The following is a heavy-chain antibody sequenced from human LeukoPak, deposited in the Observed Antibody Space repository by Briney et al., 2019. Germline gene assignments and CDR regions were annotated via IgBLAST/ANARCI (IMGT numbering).Heavy chain of an antibody. D-gene: IGHD3-22*01. CDR3: ARDPPLDYYDSSGLHFDP. J-gene: IGHJ5*02. CDR1: GGTFSSYA. V-gene: IGHV1-69*13. CDR2: IIPIFGTA. Sequence: SVKVSCKASGGTFSSYAISWVRQAPGQGLEWMGGIIPIFGTANYAQKFQGRVTIIADESTSTAYMELSSLRSEDTAVYYCARDPPLDYYDSSGLHFDPWGQGTLVTVSS.